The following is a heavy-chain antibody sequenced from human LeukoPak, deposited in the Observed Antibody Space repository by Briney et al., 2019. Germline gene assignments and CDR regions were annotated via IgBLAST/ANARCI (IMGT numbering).Heavy chain of an antibody. D-gene: IGHD1-14*01. Sequence: PGGSLRLSCAASGFTFSSYAMSWVRQAPGKGLEWVSAISGSGGSTYYADSVKGRFTISRDNSKNTLYLQMNSLRAEDTAVYYCARDSPDYYSYYMDVWGKGTTVTVSS. J-gene: IGHJ6*03. CDR3: ARDSPDYYSYYMDV. CDR2: ISGSGGST. V-gene: IGHV3-23*01. CDR1: GFTFSSYA.